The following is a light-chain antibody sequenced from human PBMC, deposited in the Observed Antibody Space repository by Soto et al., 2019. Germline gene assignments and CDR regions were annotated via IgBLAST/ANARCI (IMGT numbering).Light chain of an antibody. CDR2: GAS. J-gene: IGKJ4*02. V-gene: IGKV3-20*01. CDR3: QQCGSSPLT. CDR1: QSVSSNY. Sequence: EIVLTQSPGTLALSPGERATLSCRASQSVSSNYLAWYQQKPGQAPRLRIYGASSRATGIPDRFSGSGSGTDFTLTISRLEPAYFAVYYCQQCGSSPLTFGGGTKVEIK.